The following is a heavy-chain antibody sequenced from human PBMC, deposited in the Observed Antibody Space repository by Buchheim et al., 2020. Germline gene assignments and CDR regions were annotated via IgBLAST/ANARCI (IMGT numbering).Heavy chain of an antibody. CDR3: ARARLSEMAQKHYFDY. Sequence: QVQLQESGPGLVKPSETLSLTCIVSGDPIGSGSYYWNWIRQPAGKGLEWIGRISGSGITSYNPSLKSRVTMSVDTSKDQISLSLGSVTAADTAVYYCARARLSEMAQKHYFDYWGQGT. D-gene: IGHD5-24*01. CDR1: GDPIGSGSYY. CDR2: ISGSGIT. J-gene: IGHJ4*02. V-gene: IGHV4-61*02.